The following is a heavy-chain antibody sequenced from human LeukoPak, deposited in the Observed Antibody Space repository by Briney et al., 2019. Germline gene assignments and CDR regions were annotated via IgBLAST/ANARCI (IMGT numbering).Heavy chain of an antibody. CDR2: IKLDGSEK. Sequence: PGGPLRLSCAASGFTFSNYWMIWVRRAPGKGLEGVANIKLDGSEKHCVDSVKGRFTISRDNPKNSLYLQMNSLRAEDTAVYYCARDLEVRGGAAAGRPYYYYYAMDVWGQGTTVTVSS. V-gene: IGHV3-7*05. CDR3: ARDLEVRGGAAAGRPYYYYYAMDV. J-gene: IGHJ6*02. D-gene: IGHD6-13*01. CDR1: GFTFSNYW.